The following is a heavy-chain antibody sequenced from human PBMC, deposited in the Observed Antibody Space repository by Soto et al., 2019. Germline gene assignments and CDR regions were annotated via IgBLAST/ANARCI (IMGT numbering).Heavy chain of an antibody. CDR1: GGPISSYY. D-gene: IGHD2-2*01. Sequence: PSETLSLTCTVSGGPISSYYWSWIRQPPGKGLEWIGYIYYSGSTNYNPSLKSRVTISVDTSKNQFSLKLSSVTAADTAVYYCARGDIVVVPAGMTYYFDYWGQGTLVTVSS. V-gene: IGHV4-59*01. CDR3: ARGDIVVVPAGMTYYFDY. CDR2: IYYSGST. J-gene: IGHJ4*02.